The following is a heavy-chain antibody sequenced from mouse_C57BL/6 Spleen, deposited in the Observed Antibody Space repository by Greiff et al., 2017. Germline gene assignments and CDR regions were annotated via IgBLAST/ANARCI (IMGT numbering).Heavy chain of an antibody. CDR2: IYPRDGST. J-gene: IGHJ2*01. D-gene: IGHD2-3*01. CDR3: ARSVLYDGYYRGYFDY. CDR1: GYTFTDHT. V-gene: IGHV1-78*01. Sequence: QVQLQQSDAELVKPGASVKISCKVSGYTFTDHTIHWMKQRPEQGLEWIGYIYPRDGSTKYNEKFKGKATLTADKSSSTAYMQLNSLTSEDSAVYFCARSVLYDGYYRGYFDYWGQGTTLTVSS.